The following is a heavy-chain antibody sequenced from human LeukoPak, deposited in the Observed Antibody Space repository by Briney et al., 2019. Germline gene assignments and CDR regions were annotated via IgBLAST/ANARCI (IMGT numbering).Heavy chain of an antibody. V-gene: IGHV3-7*01. CDR3: TRDEAAATN. CDR1: GFTFRSYW. D-gene: IGHD6-13*01. J-gene: IGHJ4*02. Sequence: GGSLRLSCAGSGFTFRSYWMSWVRQAPGKGPEWVANIKQDGREKHYVDSVKGRFTISRDNAKSSLYLQMNSLRAEDTAIYYCTRDEAAATNWGQGTLVTVSS. CDR2: IKQDGREK.